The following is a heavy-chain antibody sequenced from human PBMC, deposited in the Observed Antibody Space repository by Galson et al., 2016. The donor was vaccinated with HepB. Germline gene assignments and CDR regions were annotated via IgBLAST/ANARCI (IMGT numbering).Heavy chain of an antibody. CDR1: GDSITINPYY. J-gene: IGHJ2*01. CDR3: AKVYNSGSFYISYADS. V-gene: IGHV4-39*01. Sequence: SETLSLTCTVSGDSITINPYYWGWIRQPPGKGLEWIGIVYYSGTTYYNPFLRSRVAMSVDTSKNQFSLKLTSVTAANSAVYYCAKVYNSGSFYISYADSWGRGALVTVSP. D-gene: IGHD3-10*01. CDR2: VYYSGTT.